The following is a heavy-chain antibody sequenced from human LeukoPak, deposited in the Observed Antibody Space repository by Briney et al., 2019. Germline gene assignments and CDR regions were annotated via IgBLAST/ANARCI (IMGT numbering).Heavy chain of an antibody. CDR2: IIPILGIA. D-gene: IGHD3-10*01. J-gene: IGHJ6*02. CDR3: AWSAYYYGSGSPARLDYYNYYGMDV. CDR1: GYTLTELS. V-gene: IGHV1-69*02. Sequence: ASVKVSCKVSGYTLTELSMHWVRQAPGQGLEWMGRIIPILGIANYAQKFQGRVTITADKSTSTAYMELSSLRSEDTAVYYCAWSAYYYGSGSPARLDYYNYYGMDVWGQGTTVTVSS.